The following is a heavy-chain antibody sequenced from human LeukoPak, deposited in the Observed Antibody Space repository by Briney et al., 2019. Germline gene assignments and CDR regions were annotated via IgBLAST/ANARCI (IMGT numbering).Heavy chain of an antibody. V-gene: IGHV5-10-1*01. Sequence: GESLKISCKGSGYRFTSYWIGWVRQTPGKGLEWMGRIDPSDSYTNYSPSFQGHVTISADKSISTAYLQWSSLRASDTAMYYCARLSNAWFDPWSQGTLVTVSS. CDR1: GYRFTSYW. CDR3: ARLSNAWFDP. J-gene: IGHJ5*02. CDR2: IDPSDSYT.